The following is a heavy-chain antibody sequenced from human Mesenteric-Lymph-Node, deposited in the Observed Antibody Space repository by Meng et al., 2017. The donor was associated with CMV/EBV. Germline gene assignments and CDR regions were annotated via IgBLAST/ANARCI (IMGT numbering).Heavy chain of an antibody. J-gene: IGHJ4*02. Sequence: GGSLRLSCAASGFTFDDYAMHWVRQAPGKGLGWVSSINWNGDTIGYANSVKGRFTISRDNAKNFLYLQMNSLRAEDMALYYCVKDNRVGYYYFHLDQWGQGTPVTVSS. CDR3: VKDNRVGYYYFHLDQ. V-gene: IGHV3-9*03. CDR2: INWNGDTI. CDR1: GFTFDDYA. D-gene: IGHD3-22*01.